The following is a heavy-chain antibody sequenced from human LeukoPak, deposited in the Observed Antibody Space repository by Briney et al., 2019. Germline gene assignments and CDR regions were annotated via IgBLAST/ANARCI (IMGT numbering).Heavy chain of an antibody. Sequence: GGSLRLSCAASGFTFSSYAMSWVRQAPGKGLEWVAAISSSDPGTYHAASVRGRFTISRDNSKNTLYLQMNSLKTEDAAVYYCAKGGLVHRFDPWGQGTLVTVSS. J-gene: IGHJ5*02. V-gene: IGHV3-23*01. CDR3: AKGGLVHRFDP. CDR1: GFTFSSYA. CDR2: ISSSDPGT.